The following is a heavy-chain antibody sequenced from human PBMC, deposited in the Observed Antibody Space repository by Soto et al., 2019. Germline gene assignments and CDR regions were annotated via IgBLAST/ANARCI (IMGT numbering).Heavy chain of an antibody. Sequence: SETLSLTCVVSGGSLSCATYSWNWIRQPPGKGLEWIGYIFPSGTTYYNPSLKSRVTISIDVSKNQFSLSLRSSTAADTAVYYCARSREFDYWSQGTLVTVSS. CDR2: IFPSGTT. CDR3: ARSREFDY. V-gene: IGHV4-30-2*01. J-gene: IGHJ4*02. CDR1: GGSLSCATYS.